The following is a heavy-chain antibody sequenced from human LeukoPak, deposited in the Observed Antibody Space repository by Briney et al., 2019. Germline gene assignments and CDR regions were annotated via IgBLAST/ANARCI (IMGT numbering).Heavy chain of an antibody. CDR1: GFTFSDYY. V-gene: IGHV3-11*04. CDR3: ARGHGGWYNDY. J-gene: IGHJ4*02. Sequence: GGFLRLSCAASGFTFSDYYLNWIRQAPGKGLEWVSYISSSGTTIYYADSVKGRFTISRDNAKNSLFLQMNSLRAEDTAVYYCARGHGGWYNDYWGQRTLVTVSS. CDR2: ISSSGTTI. D-gene: IGHD6-19*01.